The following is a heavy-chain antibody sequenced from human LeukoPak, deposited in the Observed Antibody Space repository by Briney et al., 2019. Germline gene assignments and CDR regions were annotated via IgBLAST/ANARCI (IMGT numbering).Heavy chain of an antibody. CDR1: GYNFAGFY. D-gene: IGHD3-9*01. V-gene: IGHV1-2*02. CDR2: INPNSGGT. CDR3: ARSKYDVLTGSPDY. J-gene: IGHJ4*02. Sequence: ASVKVSCKASGYNFAGFYMHWVRQAPGHGLEWMGWINPNSGGTNYVQTFQGRVTVTSDTTMSTAYMELTRLTSDDSAMYYCARSKYDVLTGSPDYWGQGTLVTVSS.